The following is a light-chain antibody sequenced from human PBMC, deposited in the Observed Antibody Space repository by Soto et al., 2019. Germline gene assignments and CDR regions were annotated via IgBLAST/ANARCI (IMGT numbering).Light chain of an antibody. CDR2: AAS. CDR3: QKYSSVPV. Sequence: DIQMTQSPTSLSASVGDRVTITCRASQDIRHFVAWYQQKPGKAPKLLIYAASTLQSGVPSRFSGSGSGTDFTLTSSSLQPEDVETYSCQKYSSVPVFGPGTKVEIK. V-gene: IGKV1-27*01. CDR1: QDIRHF. J-gene: IGKJ3*01.